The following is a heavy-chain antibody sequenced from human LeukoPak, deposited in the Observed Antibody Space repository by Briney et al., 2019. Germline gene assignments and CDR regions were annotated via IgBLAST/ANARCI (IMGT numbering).Heavy chain of an antibody. Sequence: GGSLRLSCAASGFTFSSYWMHWVRQAPGKGLVWVSRINSDGSSTSYADSVKGRFTISRDNSKNTLYLQMNSLRAEDTAVYYCANDYSGSYFDFDYWGQGTLVTVSS. CDR3: ANDYSGSYFDFDY. J-gene: IGHJ4*02. CDR1: GFTFSSYW. V-gene: IGHV3-74*01. D-gene: IGHD1-26*01. CDR2: INSDGSST.